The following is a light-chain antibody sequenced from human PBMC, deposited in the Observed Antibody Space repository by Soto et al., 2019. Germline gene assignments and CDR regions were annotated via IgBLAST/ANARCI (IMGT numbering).Light chain of an antibody. J-gene: IGKJ1*01. CDR3: QQYGSSPPT. CDR2: GAS. Sequence: EIVMTQSPATLSLSPGERATLSCRASQSISSNLAWYQHKPGQAPRLLIFGASTRATGIPARFSGSGSETDFTLTISRLEPEDFAVYYCQQYGSSPPTFGQGTKVDIK. V-gene: IGKV3-20*01. CDR1: QSISSN.